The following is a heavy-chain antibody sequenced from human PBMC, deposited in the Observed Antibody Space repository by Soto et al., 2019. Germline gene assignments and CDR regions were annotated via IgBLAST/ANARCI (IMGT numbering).Heavy chain of an antibody. D-gene: IGHD3-22*01. CDR3: ARDQGRYYDSSGYYDY. J-gene: IGHJ4*02. CDR1: GGSVSSGSYY. Sequence: SETLSLTCTVSGGSVSSGSYYWSWIRQPPGKGLEWIGYIYYSGSTNYNPSLKSRVTISVDTSENQFSLKLSSVTAADTAVYYCARDQGRYYDSSGYYDYWGQGNLVTVSS. CDR2: IYYSGST. V-gene: IGHV4-61*01.